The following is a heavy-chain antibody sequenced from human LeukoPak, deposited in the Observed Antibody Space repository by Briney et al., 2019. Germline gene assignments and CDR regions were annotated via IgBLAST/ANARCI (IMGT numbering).Heavy chain of an antibody. V-gene: IGHV3-11*06. Sequence: GGSLRLSCAASGFTFSDYYMSWIRQAPGKGLEWVSYISSSCSYTNYADSVKGRFSISRDNAKNSLYLQMSSLRAEDTAVYYCASLKEPWFGELIPNYWGQGTLVTVSS. D-gene: IGHD3-10*01. J-gene: IGHJ4*02. CDR3: ASLKEPWFGELIPNY. CDR2: ISSSCSYT. CDR1: GFTFSDYY.